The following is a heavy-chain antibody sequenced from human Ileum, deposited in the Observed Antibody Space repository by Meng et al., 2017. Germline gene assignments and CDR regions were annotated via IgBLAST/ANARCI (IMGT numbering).Heavy chain of an antibody. CDR3: ARVKYYLDSTGYFGKYYFDS. CDR1: GGSLSGYY. V-gene: IGHV4-34*01. D-gene: IGHD3-22*01. Sequence: GSLRLSCGVYGGSLSGYYWSWIRQPPGKGMEWIAEINQSGSTIYNPFLKSRVTISVDTSKNQFSLRLTSVTAADSAAYYCARVKYYLDSTGYFGKYYFDSWGQGTLVTVSS. CDR2: INQSGST. J-gene: IGHJ4*02.